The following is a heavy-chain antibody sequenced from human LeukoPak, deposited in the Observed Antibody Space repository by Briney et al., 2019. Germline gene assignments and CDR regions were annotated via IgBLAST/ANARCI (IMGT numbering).Heavy chain of an antibody. CDR1: GGSFSGYY. CDR3: ARGDYYDSPYYGMDV. V-gene: IGHV4-34*01. D-gene: IGHD3-22*01. Sequence: PSETLSLTCAVYGGSFSGYYWSWIRQPPGKGLEWIGEINHSGSTNYNPSLKSRVTISVDTSKNQFSLKLSSVTAADTAVYYCARGDYYDSPYYGMDVWGQGTTVTVSS. CDR2: INHSGST. J-gene: IGHJ6*02.